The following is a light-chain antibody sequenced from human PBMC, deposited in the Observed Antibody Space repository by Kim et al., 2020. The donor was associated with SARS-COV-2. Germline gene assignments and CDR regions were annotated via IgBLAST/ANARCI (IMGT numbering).Light chain of an antibody. V-gene: IGKV3-15*01. J-gene: IGKJ2*01. CDR3: QQYKNWPYT. Sequence: SVSPGERAPLSCRASQSVSSNLAWYQQKPGQAPRLLIYGAFTRATGIPARFSGSGSGTEFTLTISSLQSEDFAVYYCQQYKNWPYTFGQGTKLEIK. CDR2: GAF. CDR1: QSVSSN.